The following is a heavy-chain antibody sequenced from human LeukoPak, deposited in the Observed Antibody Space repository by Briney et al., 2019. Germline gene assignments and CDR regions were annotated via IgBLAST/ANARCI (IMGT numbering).Heavy chain of an antibody. J-gene: IGHJ5*02. CDR3: ARLRGSSSSPNWFDP. V-gene: IGHV4-34*01. Sequence: SETLSLTCAVYGGSFSGYYWSWIRQPPGKGLEWIGEINHSGSTNYNPSLKSRVTISVDTSKNQFSLKLSSVTAADTAVYYCARLRGSSSSPNWFDPWGQGTLVTVSS. D-gene: IGHD6-13*01. CDR2: INHSGST. CDR1: GGSFSGYY.